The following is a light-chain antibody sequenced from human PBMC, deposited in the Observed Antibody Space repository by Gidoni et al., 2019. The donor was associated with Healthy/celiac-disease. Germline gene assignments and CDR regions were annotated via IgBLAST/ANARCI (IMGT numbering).Light chain of an antibody. CDR3: CSYAGSSTYWV. CDR1: SSYVGGYNL. CDR2: EGS. V-gene: IGLV2-23*01. J-gene: IGLJ3*02. Sequence: QSALTQPPSVSGSPRQSLTLPCTRTSSYVGGYNLVSWYQQPPGNAPKLMIYEGSKRPSGVSNRFSGSKSGNTASLTISGLQAEDEADYYCCSYAGSSTYWVFGGGTKLTVL.